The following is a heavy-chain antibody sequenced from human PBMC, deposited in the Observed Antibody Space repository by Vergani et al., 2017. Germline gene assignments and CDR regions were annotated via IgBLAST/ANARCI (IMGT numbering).Heavy chain of an antibody. V-gene: IGHV1-69-2*01. Sequence: EVQLVQSGAEVKTPGATMKISCKVSGYTFTDHYMHWVKKAPGKGLEWMGLVDPEDGETIYAEKFKGRVTIAADTSTDTAHLELSSLRSEDTAVYYCATPQTVTTGGMEVWGQGTTVIVSS. CDR3: ATPQTVTTGGMEV. CDR2: VDPEDGET. J-gene: IGHJ6*02. CDR1: GYTFTDHY. D-gene: IGHD4-17*01.